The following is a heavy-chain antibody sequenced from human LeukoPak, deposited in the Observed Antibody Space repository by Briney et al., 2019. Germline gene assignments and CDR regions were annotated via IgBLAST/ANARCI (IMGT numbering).Heavy chain of an antibody. J-gene: IGHJ3*02. D-gene: IGHD3-10*01. CDR3: ARDSGITKDAFDI. CDR2: IFYSGST. CDR1: GDSISSSSYY. Sequence: SETLSLTCTVSGDSISSSSYYWGWIRQPPGKGLEWIGSIFYSGSTYYNPSLKSRITISLDTSKNQFSLKLRSVTAADTAVYYCARDSGITKDAFDIWGQGTLVTVSS. V-gene: IGHV4-39*07.